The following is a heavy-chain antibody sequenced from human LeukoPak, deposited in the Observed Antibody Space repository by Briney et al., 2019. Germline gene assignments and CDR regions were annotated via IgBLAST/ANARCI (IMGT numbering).Heavy chain of an antibody. Sequence: SETVSLTCTVSGGSLSSGGYYWRWLRQHPGRGLEWIGYIYYSGSTYYNPSLKSLVTISVDTSKNQFSLKLSSVTAADTAVYYCAREGSGTNWFDRWGQGTLVTVSS. D-gene: IGHD3-10*01. V-gene: IGHV4-31*01. CDR1: GGSLSSGGYY. CDR3: AREGSGTNWFDR. CDR2: IYYSGST. J-gene: IGHJ5*02.